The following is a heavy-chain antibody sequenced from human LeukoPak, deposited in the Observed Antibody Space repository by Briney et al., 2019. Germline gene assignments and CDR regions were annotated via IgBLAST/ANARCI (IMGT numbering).Heavy chain of an antibody. D-gene: IGHD6-13*01. V-gene: IGHV3-30*18. CDR1: GFTFSTYG. CDR3: AKDRETTASGTFDY. Sequence: QPGRSLRLSCAASGFTFSTYGMHWVRQAPGKGLEWVAVISDDGRNKNYADSVKGRFTISRDNSNNTLYLQMNSLRAEDTGVYYCAKDRETTASGTFDYWGQGTLVTVSS. J-gene: IGHJ4*02. CDR2: ISDDGRNK.